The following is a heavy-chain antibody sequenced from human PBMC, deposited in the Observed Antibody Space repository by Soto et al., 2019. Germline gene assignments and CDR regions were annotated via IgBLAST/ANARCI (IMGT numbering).Heavy chain of an antibody. J-gene: IGHJ4*02. CDR2: IKYDGSEK. CDR1: GFTFSSYW. Sequence: GGSLRLSCAASGFTFSSYWMSWVRQAPGKGLEWVANIKYDGSEKYYVDSLKGRFTISRDNAKNSLSLQMNSLRAEDTAVYYCAREPEGLDYWGPGTLVTVPS. V-gene: IGHV3-7*01. CDR3: AREPEGLDY.